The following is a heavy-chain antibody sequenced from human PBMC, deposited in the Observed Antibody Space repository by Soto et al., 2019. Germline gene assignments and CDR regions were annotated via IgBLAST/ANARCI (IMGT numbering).Heavy chain of an antibody. Sequence: VQLQESGPGRVKPSQTLSLTSTVSGGSVSSGNYYWSWIRQPPGKGLEWIGHSSNSGSTYYNQSLRSRLTISVDKSKNQFSLRRSSVTAADTAVYYCARGDYSKYGLDFCGPGTLVKVSS. CDR3: ARGDYSKYGLDF. CDR1: GGSVSSGNYY. J-gene: IGHJ4*02. V-gene: IGHV4-30-4*01. D-gene: IGHD4-4*01. CDR2: SSNSGST.